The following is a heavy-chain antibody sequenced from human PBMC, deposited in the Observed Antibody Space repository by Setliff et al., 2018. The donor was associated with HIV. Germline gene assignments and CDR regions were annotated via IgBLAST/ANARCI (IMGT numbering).Heavy chain of an antibody. J-gene: IGHJ6*03. CDR3: ARASGDTSKFVNYYYYYMDV. CDR2: INQ. D-gene: IGHD6-19*01. V-gene: IGHV4-34*01. CDR1: GETFSGYY. Sequence: SETLSLTCAVYGETFSGYYWSWIRQTPGKGLEWIGEINQNPSLRSGFTLSVDTSKNQFSLTLNSVTAADTAVYYCARASGDTSKFVNYYYYYMDVWGKGTTVTVSS.